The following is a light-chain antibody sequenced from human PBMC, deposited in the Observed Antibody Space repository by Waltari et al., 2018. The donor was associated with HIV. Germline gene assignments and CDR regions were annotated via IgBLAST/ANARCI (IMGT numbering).Light chain of an antibody. CDR2: DVS. V-gene: IGLV2-14*03. Sequence: QSALTQPASVSGSPGQSMTISCTGTSSDVGGYNFVSWYQQHPGRAPNLVIYDVSKRPSGVSNRFSGSKSGNTASLTISGLRAEDEADYFCSSYTTGTTYVFGAGTTVTVL. J-gene: IGLJ1*01. CDR3: SSYTTGTTYV. CDR1: SSDVGGYNF.